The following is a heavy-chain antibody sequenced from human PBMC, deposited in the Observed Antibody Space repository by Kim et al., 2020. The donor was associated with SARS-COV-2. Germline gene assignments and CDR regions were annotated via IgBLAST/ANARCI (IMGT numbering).Heavy chain of an antibody. D-gene: IGHD3-10*01. Sequence: KSRVTISVDTSKNQFSLKLSSVTAADTAVYYCARGPPYGSGSYSSPFDYWGQGTLVTVSS. V-gene: IGHV4-34*01. CDR3: ARGPPYGSGSYSSPFDY. J-gene: IGHJ4*02.